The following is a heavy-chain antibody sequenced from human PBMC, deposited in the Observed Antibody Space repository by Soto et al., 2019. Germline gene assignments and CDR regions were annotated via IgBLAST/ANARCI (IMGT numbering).Heavy chain of an antibody. CDR1: GGSIRSNF. D-gene: IGHD5-18*01. CDR3: ARVTTDTALLQYYFDY. Sequence: KTSETLSLTCTFSGGSIRSNFWSWIRQPPGKGLEWIGYIYYSGSTNYNPSLKSRVTISLDTSKKQFSLKLTSVTAADTAVYYCARVTTDTALLQYYFDYWGQGTLVTVSS. CDR2: IYYSGST. V-gene: IGHV4-59*01. J-gene: IGHJ4*02.